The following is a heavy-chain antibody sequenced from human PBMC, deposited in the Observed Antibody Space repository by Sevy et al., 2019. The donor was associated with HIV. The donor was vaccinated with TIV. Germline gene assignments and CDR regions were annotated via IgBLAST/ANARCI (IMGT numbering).Heavy chain of an antibody. CDR1: GFIFSRYG. J-gene: IGHJ4*02. Sequence: GGSLRLSCTASGFIFSRYGVHWVRQAPGKGLEWVASIFNDGKTKYYGDPVKDRFTISRDDSKNTLYLQMDSLRAEDTAVYYCARESGSDWYLDYWGQGTLVTVSS. D-gene: IGHD2-21*02. CDR3: ARESGSDWYLDY. V-gene: IGHV3-33*01. CDR2: IFNDGKTK.